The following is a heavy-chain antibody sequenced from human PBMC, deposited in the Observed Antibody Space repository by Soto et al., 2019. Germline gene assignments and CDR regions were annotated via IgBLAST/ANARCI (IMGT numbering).Heavy chain of an antibody. CDR2: IYWDDEK. CDR3: AHRRTRNSDWDSGCFDY. J-gene: IGHJ4*02. Sequence: QITLKESGPTLVEPTQTLTLTCTFSGCSLSTHGVGVDWVSQPPGQALECLAHIYWDDEKPYTRSLRSRLTITQDASKSQVVLTMSNMDPVDTATYYCAHRRTRNSDWDSGCFDYWGPGTLVAVSS. D-gene: IGHD6-19*01. V-gene: IGHV2-5*02. CDR1: GCSLSTHGVG.